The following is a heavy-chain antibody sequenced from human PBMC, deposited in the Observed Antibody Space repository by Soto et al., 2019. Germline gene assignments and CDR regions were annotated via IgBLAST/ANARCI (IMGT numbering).Heavy chain of an antibody. CDR3: TLGSWSAEVFEI. V-gene: IGHV1-69*02. CDR1: GGSFSIYT. CDR2: IIPMFDIA. D-gene: IGHD6-13*01. J-gene: IGHJ3*02. Sequence: QVQLVQSGVEVKRPGSSVKVSCKAAGGSFSIYTVFWVRQAPGQGLEWMGRIIPMFDIANYAQNFQGRVTFNADKFTDTVYMEMLNLRSDDPAVYSFTLGSWSAEVFEIWGQGTLVTVSS.